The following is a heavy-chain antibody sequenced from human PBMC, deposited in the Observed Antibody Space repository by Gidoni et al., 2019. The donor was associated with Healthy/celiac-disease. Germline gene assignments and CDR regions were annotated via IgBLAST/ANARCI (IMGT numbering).Heavy chain of an antibody. J-gene: IGHJ4*02. CDR1: GYPFTGYY. V-gene: IGHV1-2*02. Sequence: QVQLVQSGAEVKTPGAAVKVSCKASGYPFTGYYMHWVRQAPGQGLEWMGWINPNSGGTNYAQKFQGRVTMTRDTSISTAYMELSRLRSDDTAVYYCARGPGGGYDDDTFDYWGQGTLVTVSS. CDR3: ARGPGGGYDDDTFDY. D-gene: IGHD5-12*01. CDR2: INPNSGGT.